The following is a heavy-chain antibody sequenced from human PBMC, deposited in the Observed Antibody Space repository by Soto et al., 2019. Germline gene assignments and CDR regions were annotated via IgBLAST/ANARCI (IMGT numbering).Heavy chain of an antibody. D-gene: IGHD1-26*01. CDR2: VTHDGSNK. CDR1: GFALSKYA. CDR3: ARAPAPIAGATEYYFDY. J-gene: IGHJ4*02. V-gene: IGHV3-30-3*01. Sequence: GWSLRLSCAALGFALSKYARHWVRQAPRKRLEWVAVVTHDGSNKYYADSVKGRFTISRDNSKNTLYLQMNSLSPEEMGTYNCARAPAPIAGATEYYFDYWGQGTLVTVSS.